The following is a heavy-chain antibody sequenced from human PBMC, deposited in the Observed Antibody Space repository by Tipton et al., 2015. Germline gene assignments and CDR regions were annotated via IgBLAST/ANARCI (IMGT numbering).Heavy chain of an antibody. Sequence: QSGAEVKKPGASVKVSCKASGYTFTSYPMHWVRQAPGQGLEWMGIINPSGSSTNFAQKFQGRVTMTWDTSTSTVYMDLSSLRSEDTAVYYCASGHGDCVNGMDVWGQGTTVTVSS. D-gene: IGHD2-21*02. J-gene: IGHJ6*02. CDR1: GYTFTSYP. V-gene: IGHV1-46*01. CDR2: INPSGSST. CDR3: ASGHGDCVNGMDV.